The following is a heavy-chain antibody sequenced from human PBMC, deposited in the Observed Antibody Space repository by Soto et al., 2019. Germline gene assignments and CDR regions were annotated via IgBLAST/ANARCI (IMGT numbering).Heavy chain of an antibody. Sequence: QVQLVESGGDLVKPGGSLRLSCAASGFTFSDYYMGWIRQAPGKGLEWVSYMSGSGHTIYYADSVKGRFTISRDNAKHSLYLHMNSLRAEDMAVYYCARERAVWDWGQGTLVTVSS. CDR3: ARERAVWD. J-gene: IGHJ4*02. D-gene: IGHD1-26*01. CDR2: MSGSGHTI. CDR1: GFTFSDYY. V-gene: IGHV3-11*01.